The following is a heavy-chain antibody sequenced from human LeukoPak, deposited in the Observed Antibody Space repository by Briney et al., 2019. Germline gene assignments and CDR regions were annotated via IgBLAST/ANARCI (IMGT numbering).Heavy chain of an antibody. D-gene: IGHD3-22*01. CDR3: ARERKYYYDSSGTFDY. Sequence: PGGSLRLSCAASGFTFSSYAMSWVRQAQGKGLEWVSYISSSGSTIYYADSVKGRFTISRDNAKNSLYLQMNSLRAEDTAVYYCARERKYYYDSSGTFDYWGQGTLVTVSS. CDR1: GFTFSSYA. J-gene: IGHJ4*02. CDR2: ISSSGSTI. V-gene: IGHV3-48*04.